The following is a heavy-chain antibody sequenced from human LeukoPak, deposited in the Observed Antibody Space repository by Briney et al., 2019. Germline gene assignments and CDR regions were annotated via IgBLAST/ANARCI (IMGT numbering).Heavy chain of an antibody. D-gene: IGHD3-9*01. CDR1: GYSISSGYY. CDR2: IYHSGGT. Sequence: SETLSLTCTVSGYSISSGYYWGWIRQPPGKGLEWIGSIYHSGGTYYNSSLKCRVTISVDTSKNQFSLKLSSVTAADTAVYYCARVGSGSIDYYFDYWGQGTLVTVSS. V-gene: IGHV4-38-2*02. CDR3: ARVGSGSIDYYFDY. J-gene: IGHJ4*02.